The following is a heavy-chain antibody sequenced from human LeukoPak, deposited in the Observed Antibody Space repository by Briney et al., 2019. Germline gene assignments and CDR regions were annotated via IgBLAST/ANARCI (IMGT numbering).Heavy chain of an antibody. V-gene: IGHV3-74*01. CDR1: GFTFSNYW. CDR3: ARGSSDWYGIDY. D-gene: IGHD6-19*01. Sequence: GGSLRLSCAASGFTFSNYWMHWVRQVPGKGLVCVSRINIDGTSTNYADSVKGRFTISRDNAKTALYLQMNSLRAEDTAVYYCARGSSDWYGIDYWGQGALVNVSS. J-gene: IGHJ4*02. CDR2: INIDGTST.